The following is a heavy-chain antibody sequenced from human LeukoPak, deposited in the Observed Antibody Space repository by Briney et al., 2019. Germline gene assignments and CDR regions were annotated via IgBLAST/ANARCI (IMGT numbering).Heavy chain of an antibody. D-gene: IGHD2-15*01. J-gene: IGHJ4*02. CDR1: GYSISSGYY. CDR2: IYHSGST. CDR3: ARDVYCSGGSCLDY. Sequence: SETLSLTCTVSGYSISSGYYWGWIRQPPGKGLEWIGSIYHSGSTYYNPSLKSRVTISVDTSKNQFSLKLSSVTAADTAVYYCARDVYCSGGSCLDYWGQGTLATVSS. V-gene: IGHV4-38-2*02.